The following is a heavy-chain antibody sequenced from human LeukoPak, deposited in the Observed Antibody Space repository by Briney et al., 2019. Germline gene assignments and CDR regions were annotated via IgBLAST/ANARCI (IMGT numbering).Heavy chain of an antibody. Sequence: PSETLSLTCTVSGGSIISSSFWWGWIRQPPGKGLEWIGSIYYSGVSYYNTSLKSRITISVDTSQDQFSLKLSSVTAADTAVYYCARDGYSGSDALWGQGTLVTVSS. CDR3: ARDGYSGSDAL. D-gene: IGHD5-12*01. J-gene: IGHJ4*02. V-gene: IGHV4-39*07. CDR1: GGSIISSSFW. CDR2: IYYSGVS.